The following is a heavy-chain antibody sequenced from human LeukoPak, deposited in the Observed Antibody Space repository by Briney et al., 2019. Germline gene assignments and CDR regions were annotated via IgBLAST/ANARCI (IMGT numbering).Heavy chain of an antibody. D-gene: IGHD2-15*01. CDR3: ARYCSGGSLYYFDY. CDR1: GGSISSGGYY. Sequence: SETLSLTCTVSGGSISSGGYYWSWLRQHPGKGLEWIGYIYYSGSTYYNPSLKSRVTISVDTSKNQFSLKLSSVTAADTAVYYCARYCSGGSLYYFDYWGQGTLVTVSS. CDR2: IYYSGST. J-gene: IGHJ4*02. V-gene: IGHV4-31*03.